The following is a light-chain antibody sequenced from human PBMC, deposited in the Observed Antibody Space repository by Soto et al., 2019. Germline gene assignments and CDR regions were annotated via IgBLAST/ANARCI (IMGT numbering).Light chain of an antibody. CDR1: QSVSRIN. CDR3: QRYNSWPFT. CDR2: GAS. J-gene: IGKJ3*01. V-gene: IGKV3-15*01. Sequence: EIVMTQSPATLSVSPGERATLSCRASQSVSRINVAWYQQKPGQAPRLLIYGASTRATGIPGRLSGSGSGTEFTLTIRSMHPQDFVIWHCQRYNSWPFTFGFGT.